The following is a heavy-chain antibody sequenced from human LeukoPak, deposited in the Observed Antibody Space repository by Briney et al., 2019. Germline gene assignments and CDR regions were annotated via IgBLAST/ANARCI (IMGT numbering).Heavy chain of an antibody. V-gene: IGHV4-61*10. J-gene: IGHJ4*02. CDR2: IYYSGST. Sequence: SETLSLTCTVSGGSISSGSYYWGWIRQPAGTGLEWIGYIYYSGSTNYNPSLKSRVTISVDTSKNQLSLKLSSVTAADTAVYYCARLGMVRGVMGVVYYFDYWGQGTLVTVSS. CDR1: GGSISSGSYY. CDR3: ARLGMVRGVMGVVYYFDY. D-gene: IGHD3-10*01.